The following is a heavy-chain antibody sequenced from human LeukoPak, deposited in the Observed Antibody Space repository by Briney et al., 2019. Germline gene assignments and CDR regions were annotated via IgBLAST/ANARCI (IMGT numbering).Heavy chain of an antibody. CDR3: ARASTYYDFWSGPMGYYYYMGV. Sequence: PGGSLRLSCAASGFTFSGYWMSWVRQAPGKGLEWVANIKQDGSEKYYVDSVKGRFTISRDNAKNSLYLQMNSLRAEGTAVYYCARASTYYDFWSGPMGYYYYMGVWGKGTTVTVSS. V-gene: IGHV3-7*01. D-gene: IGHD3-3*01. CDR1: GFTFSGYW. J-gene: IGHJ6*03. CDR2: IKQDGSEK.